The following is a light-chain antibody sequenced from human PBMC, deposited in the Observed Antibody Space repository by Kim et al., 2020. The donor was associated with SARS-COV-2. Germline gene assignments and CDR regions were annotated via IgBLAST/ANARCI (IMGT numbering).Light chain of an antibody. CDR3: QAWDSSTVV. J-gene: IGLJ2*01. V-gene: IGLV3-1*01. CDR2: QDS. CDR1: KLGDKY. Sequence: SLSPGQPASITCSGDKLGDKYACWYQQKQGQSPVLVIYQDSKRPSGIPERFSGSNSGNTATLTISGTQAMDEADYYCQAWDSSTVVFGGGTQLTVL.